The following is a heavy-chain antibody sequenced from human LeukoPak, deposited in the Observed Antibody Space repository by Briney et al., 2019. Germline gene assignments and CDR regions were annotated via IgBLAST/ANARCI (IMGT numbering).Heavy chain of an antibody. CDR2: IYYSGST. D-gene: IGHD3-22*01. CDR3: ARGPLGRITMIVVVTNFDY. V-gene: IGHV4-39*07. J-gene: IGHJ4*02. Sequence: SETLSLSCTVSGGSISSSSYYWGWIRQPPGKGLEWIGSIYYSGSTYYNPSLKSRVTKSVDTSKNQFSLKLSSVTAADTAVYYCARGPLGRITMIVVVTNFDYWGQGTLVTVSS. CDR1: GGSISSSSYY.